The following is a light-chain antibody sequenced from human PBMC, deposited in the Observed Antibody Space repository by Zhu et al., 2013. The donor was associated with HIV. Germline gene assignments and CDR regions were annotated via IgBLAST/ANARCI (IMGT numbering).Light chain of an antibody. CDR1: HSVSDNY. CDR2: AAS. CDR3: QQYDNWPPIT. V-gene: IGKV3-20*01. Sequence: IVLTQSPDILSLSPGERATLSCRASHSVSDNYIAWFQQRRGRAPRLLIYAASSRAPGIPDRFSGSGSGTDFTLTVSSLQSEDFAVYFCQQYDNWPPITFGQGTRLEIK. J-gene: IGKJ5*01.